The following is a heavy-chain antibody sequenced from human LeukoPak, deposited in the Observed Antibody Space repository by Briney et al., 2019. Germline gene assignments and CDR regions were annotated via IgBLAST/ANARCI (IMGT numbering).Heavy chain of an antibody. Sequence: GGSLRLSCAASGFTVSSNYMSWVRQAPGKGLEWVANIKQDGSEKYYVDSVKGRFTISRDNAKNSLYLQMNSLRAEDTAVYYCARSLPYYYDSSGYYPYWGQGTLVTVSS. CDR3: ARSLPYYYDSSGYYPY. V-gene: IGHV3-7*01. CDR2: IKQDGSEK. J-gene: IGHJ4*02. CDR1: GFTVSSNY. D-gene: IGHD3-22*01.